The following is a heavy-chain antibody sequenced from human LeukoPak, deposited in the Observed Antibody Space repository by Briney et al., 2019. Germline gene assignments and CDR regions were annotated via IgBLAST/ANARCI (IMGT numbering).Heavy chain of an antibody. CDR2: ISAYNGNT. J-gene: IGHJ4*02. CDR3: ARNFDNRGFHHYYFDY. Sequence: ASVKVSCKASGYTFTSYGISWVRQAPGQGLEWMGWISAYNGNTNYAQKLQGRVTMTTDTSTSTAYMELRSLRSDDTAVYYCARNFDNRGFHHYYFDYWGQGTLVTVSS. V-gene: IGHV1-18*01. CDR1: GYTFTSYG. D-gene: IGHD3-9*01.